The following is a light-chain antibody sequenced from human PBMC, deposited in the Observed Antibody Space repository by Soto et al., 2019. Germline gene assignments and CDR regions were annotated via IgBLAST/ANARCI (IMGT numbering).Light chain of an antibody. CDR3: QTWGTGIVV. CDR1: SGHSSYA. CDR2: LNSDGSH. Sequence: QPVLTQSPSAYASLGASVKLTCTLSSGHSSYAIAWHHQQPEKGPRYLMKLNSDGSHSKGDGIPDRFSGSSSGAERYLTIYSLQPEDEADYYCQTWGTGIVVFGGGTKVTVL. J-gene: IGLJ3*02. V-gene: IGLV4-69*01.